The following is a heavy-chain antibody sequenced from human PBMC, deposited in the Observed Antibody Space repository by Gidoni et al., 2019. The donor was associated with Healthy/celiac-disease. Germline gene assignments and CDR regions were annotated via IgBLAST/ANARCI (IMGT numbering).Heavy chain of an antibody. D-gene: IGHD3-22*01. J-gene: IGHJ4*02. V-gene: IGHV3-15*01. Sequence: GKGLEWVGRIKSKTDGGTTDYAAPVKGRFTISRDDSKNTLYLQMNSLKTEDTAVYYCTTDRLDYYDSSGYYYAPLIQIDYWGQGTLVTVSS. CDR3: TTDRLDYYDSSGYYYAPLIQIDY. CDR2: IKSKTDGGTT.